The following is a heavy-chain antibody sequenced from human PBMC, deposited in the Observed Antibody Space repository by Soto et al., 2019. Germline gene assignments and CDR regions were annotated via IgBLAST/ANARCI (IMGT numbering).Heavy chain of an antibody. CDR2: ISGSGGST. CDR1: GFTFSSYA. CDR3: AIDHHAALDAFDI. V-gene: IGHV3-23*01. Sequence: GGSLRLSCAASGFTFSSYAMSWVRQAPGKGLEWVSAISGSGGSTYYADSVKGRFTISRDNSKNTLYLQMNSLRAEDTAVYYCAIDHHAALDAFDIWGQGTMLTVSS. J-gene: IGHJ3*02.